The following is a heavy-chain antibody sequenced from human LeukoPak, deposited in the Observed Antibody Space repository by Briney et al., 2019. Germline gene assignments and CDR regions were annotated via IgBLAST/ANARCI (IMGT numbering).Heavy chain of an antibody. J-gene: IGHJ4*02. CDR2: IYYSGST. CDR3: ARDPSWGAGYFDY. Sequence: SETLSLTCTVSGGSITSYYWSWIRQPPGKGLGWIGYIYYSGSTNYNPSLKGRVTISVDTSKNQFSLTLSSVTAADTAVYYCARDPSWGAGYFDYWGQGTLVTVSS. D-gene: IGHD7-27*01. CDR1: GGSITSYY. V-gene: IGHV4-59*01.